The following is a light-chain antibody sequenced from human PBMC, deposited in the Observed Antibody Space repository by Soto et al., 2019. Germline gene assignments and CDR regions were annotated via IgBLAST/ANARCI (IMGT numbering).Light chain of an antibody. J-gene: IGKJ4*01. CDR1: QSVRNNN. CDR2: GAS. Sequence: EIVLTQSPGTLSLSPGERATLSCRASQSVRNNNLAWYQHKPGQAPRLLIYGASSRATGIPDRFSGSGSGTDFTLTISRLEPEDFAVYYCQQYGSSPLTFGGGTKVDIK. V-gene: IGKV3-20*01. CDR3: QQYGSSPLT.